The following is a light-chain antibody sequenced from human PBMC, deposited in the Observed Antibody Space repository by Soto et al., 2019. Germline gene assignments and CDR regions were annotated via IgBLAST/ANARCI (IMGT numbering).Light chain of an antibody. V-gene: IGKV3-20*01. J-gene: IGKJ4*01. CDR2: GAS. CDR3: QQYGSSPLT. CDR1: QTVKNDY. Sequence: ETVLTQSPGTLSLSPGEGATLSCRASQTVKNDYLAWYQQRRGLPPRLLIFGASGRATGIPDRFSGSGSGTNLTLNITRLEPEDFAVYYCQQYGSSPLTFGGGTKVETK.